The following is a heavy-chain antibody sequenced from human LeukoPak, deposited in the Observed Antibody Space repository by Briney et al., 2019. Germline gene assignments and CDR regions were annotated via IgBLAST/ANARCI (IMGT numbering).Heavy chain of an antibody. V-gene: IGHV3-7*01. CDR1: GFTFSSHW. CDR2: IKQDGREK. CDR3: ARAVHYYYHMDV. J-gene: IGHJ6*03. Sequence: GGSLRHSCAASGFTFSSHWMSWVRQAPGKGLEWVANIKQDGREKYYVDSVKGRFTISRDNAKNSLYLQMNSLRAEDTAVYYCARAVHYYYHMDVWGKGTTVTVSS.